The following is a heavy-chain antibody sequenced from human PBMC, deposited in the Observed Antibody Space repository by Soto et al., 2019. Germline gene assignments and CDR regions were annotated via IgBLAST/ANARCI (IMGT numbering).Heavy chain of an antibody. CDR1: GGTFSTYA. CDR3: AGEEKPGGYPPPGTSGVDS. D-gene: IGHD5-12*01. V-gene: IGHV1-69*12. J-gene: IGHJ4*02. CDR2: IIPIYGTA. Sequence: QVQLVQAGAEVKKPGSSVKVSCKASGGTFSTYAISWVRQAPGQGLEWMGGIIPIYGTANYAQKFQGRLTMTAAEATGKVYMELRSLRSDDTAVYYCAGEEKPGGYPPPGTSGVDSWGQGTLVTVSS.